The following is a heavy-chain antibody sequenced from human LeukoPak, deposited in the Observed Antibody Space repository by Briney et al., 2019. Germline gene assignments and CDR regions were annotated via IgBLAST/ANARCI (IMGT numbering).Heavy chain of an antibody. V-gene: IGHV3-30*03. J-gene: IGHJ3*02. D-gene: IGHD3-22*01. CDR1: GFTFSSYG. Sequence: GGSLRLSCVPSGFTFSSYGMHWVRQVPGKGTESAAVISYDSRSNYHVDSVKGRFTISRDNSKNTLYLQMYSLRAEDTAVYYCARVVYYYDSSGYPNAFDMWGQGTMVTVSS. CDR3: ARVVYYYDSSGYPNAFDM. CDR2: ISYDSRSN.